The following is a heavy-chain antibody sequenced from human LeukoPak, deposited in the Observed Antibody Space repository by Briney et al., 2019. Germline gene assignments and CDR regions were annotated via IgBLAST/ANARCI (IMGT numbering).Heavy chain of an antibody. CDR3: AREVEYSSSHFDY. CDR2: IYSSGST. J-gene: IGHJ4*02. V-gene: IGHV4-4*07. CDR1: GYSISSGYY. D-gene: IGHD6-6*01. Sequence: PSETLSLTCTVSGYSISSGYYWGWIRQPAGKGLEWIGRIYSSGSTNYNPSLESRVTMSVDTSKNQLSLKLSSVTAADTAVYYCAREVEYSSSHFDYWGQGTLVTVSS.